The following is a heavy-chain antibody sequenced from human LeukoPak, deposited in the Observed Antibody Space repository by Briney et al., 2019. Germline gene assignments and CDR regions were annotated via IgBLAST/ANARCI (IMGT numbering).Heavy chain of an antibody. CDR3: ARHQEVDFDL. CDR1: GGSISSSXYY. V-gene: IGHV4-39*01. Sequence: SETLSLTCTVSGGSISSSXYYWGWIRQPPXXXLEWIGSIYYSGSTXXNPSLKXRXTISVDTSKNHFSLKLSSVTAADTAVYYCARHQEVDFDLWGRGTLVTVSS. J-gene: IGHJ2*01. CDR2: IYYSGST.